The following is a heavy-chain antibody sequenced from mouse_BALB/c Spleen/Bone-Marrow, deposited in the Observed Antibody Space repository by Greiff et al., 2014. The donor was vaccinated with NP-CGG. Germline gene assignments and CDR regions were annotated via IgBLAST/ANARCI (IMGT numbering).Heavy chain of an antibody. V-gene: IGHV1-12*01. J-gene: IGHJ4*01. CDR1: GYTFTSYN. Sequence: QSGAELVKPGASVKMSCKASGYTFTSYNVYWVKQTPGQGLEWIGTIYPGNGDTSYNQKFKGKATLTADKSSSTAYMQLSSLTSEDSAVYYCARDYRYGYYAMDYWSQGTSVTVSS. CDR3: ARDYRYGYYAMDY. CDR2: IYPGNGDT. D-gene: IGHD2-14*01.